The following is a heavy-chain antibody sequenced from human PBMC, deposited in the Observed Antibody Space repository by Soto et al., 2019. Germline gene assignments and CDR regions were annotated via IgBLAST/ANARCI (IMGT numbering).Heavy chain of an antibody. D-gene: IGHD2-21*02. CDR2: IYYSGST. CDR1: GGSISSGGYY. V-gene: IGHV4-31*03. CDR3: ARDLWGDPDYYYYYGMDV. J-gene: IGHJ6*02. Sequence: PSETLSLTCTVSGGSISSGGYYWSWIRQHPGKGLEWIGYIYYSGSTYYNPSLKSRVTISVDTSKNQFSLKLSSVTAADTAVYYCARDLWGDPDYYYYYGMDVWGQGTKVTVSS.